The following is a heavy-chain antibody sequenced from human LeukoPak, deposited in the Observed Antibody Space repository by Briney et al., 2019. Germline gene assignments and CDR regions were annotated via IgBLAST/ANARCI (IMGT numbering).Heavy chain of an antibody. CDR2: ISYDGSNK. Sequence: QPGGSLRLSCAASGFTFSRYDMHWVRQAPGKGLEWVAVISYDGSNKYYGDSVKGRFTISRDNSKNTLYLQMNSLRSEDTSVYYCARLWWIQPVYWGQGTLVTVSP. CDR3: ARLWWIQPVY. V-gene: IGHV3-30-3*01. J-gene: IGHJ4*02. D-gene: IGHD5-18*01. CDR1: GFTFSRYD.